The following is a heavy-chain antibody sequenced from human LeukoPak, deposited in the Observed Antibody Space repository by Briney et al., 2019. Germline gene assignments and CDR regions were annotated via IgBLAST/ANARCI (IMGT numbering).Heavy chain of an antibody. CDR2: ISSSSSYI. CDR1: GFTFSSYS. Sequence: GGSLRLSCAASGFTFSSYSMNWVRQAPGKGLEWVSSISSSSSYIYYADSVKGRFTISRDNAKNSLYLQMNSLRAEDTAVYYCARELVVVAASYYYYGMDVWGKGTTVTVSP. V-gene: IGHV3-21*01. D-gene: IGHD2-15*01. J-gene: IGHJ6*04. CDR3: ARELVVVAASYYYYGMDV.